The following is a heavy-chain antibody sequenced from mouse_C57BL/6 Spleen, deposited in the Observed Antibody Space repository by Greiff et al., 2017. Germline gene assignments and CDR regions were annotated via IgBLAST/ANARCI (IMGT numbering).Heavy chain of an antibody. J-gene: IGHJ2*01. D-gene: IGHD1-1*01. Sequence: QVQLKQPGAELVKPGASVKLSCKASGYTFTSYWMHWVKQRPGQGLEWIGMIHPNSGSTNYNEKFKSKATLTVDKSSSTAYMQLSSLTSEDSAVYYCARSYYGSIYFDYWGQGTTLTVSS. CDR2: IHPNSGST. CDR1: GYTFTSYW. CDR3: ARSYYGSIYFDY. V-gene: IGHV1-64*01.